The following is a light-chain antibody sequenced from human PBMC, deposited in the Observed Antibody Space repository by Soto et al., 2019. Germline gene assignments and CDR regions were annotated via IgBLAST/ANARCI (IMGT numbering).Light chain of an antibody. CDR3: QQYYRTPPT. CDR2: WAS. Sequence: DIVMTQSPDSLAVSLGERATINCKSSQSVLDISNNKNYLAWYQQKPRQPPKLLIYWASARESGVPDRFSGSGSGTDFTLSISSLQAEDVAVYCWQQYYRTPPTFGLGTKLESK. J-gene: IGKJ2*01. V-gene: IGKV4-1*01. CDR1: QSVLDISNNKNY.